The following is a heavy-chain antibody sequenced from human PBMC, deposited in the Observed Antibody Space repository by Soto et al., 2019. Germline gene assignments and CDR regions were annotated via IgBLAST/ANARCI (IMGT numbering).Heavy chain of an antibody. D-gene: IGHD3-10*01. J-gene: IGHJ4*02. CDR3: ARGAMVRGVIGEYFDY. CDR1: GYTFTGYY. CDR2: INPNSGGT. V-gene: IGHV1-2*02. Sequence: QVQLVQSGAEVKKPGASVKVSCKASGYTFTGYYMHWVRQAPGQGLEWMGWINPNSGGTNYAQKFQGRVTMTRDTSISTAYMELSRLRSDDTAVYYCARGAMVRGVIGEYFDYWGQGTLVTVSS.